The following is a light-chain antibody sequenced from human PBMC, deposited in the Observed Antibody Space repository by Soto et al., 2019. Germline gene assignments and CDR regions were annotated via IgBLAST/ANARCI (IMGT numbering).Light chain of an antibody. CDR2: GAS. CDR3: QQDASSPLT. V-gene: IGKV3-20*01. CDR1: QSVGRNY. J-gene: IGKJ4*01. Sequence: EIVLTQSPGTLSLSPGERATLSCTASQSVGRNYLAWYQQKPGQAPRLLIHGASIRATGIPDRFSGSGSATDFTLTISRLEPEDFAVYYCQQDASSPLTFGGGTKVEIK.